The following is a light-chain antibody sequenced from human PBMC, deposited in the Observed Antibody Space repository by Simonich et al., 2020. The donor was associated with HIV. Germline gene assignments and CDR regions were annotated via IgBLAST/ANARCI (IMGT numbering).Light chain of an antibody. V-gene: IGKV2-28*01. J-gene: IGKJ5*01. CDR3: MQALQTPIT. CDR1: QSLLHSNGYNS. CDR2: LGS. Sequence: DIVMTQSPLSLPVTPGEPASISCRSTQSLLHSNGYNSLDWCLQKPGQSPHPLIYLGSNRASGVPDRFRGSGSGTDFTLKISRVEAEDVGVYYCMQALQTPITFGQGTRLEIK.